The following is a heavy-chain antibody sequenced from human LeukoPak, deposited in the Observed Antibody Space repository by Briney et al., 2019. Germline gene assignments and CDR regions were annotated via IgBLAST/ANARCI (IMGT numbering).Heavy chain of an antibody. Sequence: GGSLRLSCAASGFTFSSYGMHWVRQAPGKGLEWVAFIRYDGSNKYYADSVKGRFTISRDNSKNTLYLQMNSLRAEDTAVYYCAEDRVGAARPLGWFDPWGQGTLVTASS. J-gene: IGHJ5*02. CDR3: AEDRVGAARPLGWFDP. CDR2: IRYDGSNK. CDR1: GFTFSSYG. D-gene: IGHD6-6*01. V-gene: IGHV3-30*02.